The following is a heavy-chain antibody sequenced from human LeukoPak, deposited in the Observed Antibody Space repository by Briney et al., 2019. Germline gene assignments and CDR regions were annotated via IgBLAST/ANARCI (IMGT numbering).Heavy chain of an antibody. CDR1: GYTFTGYY. CDR3: ARGWWGPVGFTF. V-gene: IGHV1-2*02. Sequence: SVKVSCKASGYTFTGYYMHCVRQAPGQGLEWMGWINPNSGGTNYAQKLQRRVTMTRDTSISTAYMELSRLRSDDTAVYYCARGWWGPVGFTFWGQGALVTVSS. J-gene: IGHJ4*02. D-gene: IGHD2-15*01. CDR2: INPNSGGT.